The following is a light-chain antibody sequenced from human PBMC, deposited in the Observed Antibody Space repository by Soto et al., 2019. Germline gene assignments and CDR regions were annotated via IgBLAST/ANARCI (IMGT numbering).Light chain of an antibody. CDR1: SSNIGNNP. CDR2: SND. CDR3: AAWDDSLDGLCL. J-gene: IGLJ1*01. Sequence: QSVLTQPPSASGTPGQRVTISCSGSSSNIGNNPVNWYQQLPGTAPKLLIYSNDQRPSGVPDRFSGSKSGTSASLAISGLQSEDDADYYCAAWDDSLDGLCLFGTGTKVTVL. V-gene: IGLV1-44*01.